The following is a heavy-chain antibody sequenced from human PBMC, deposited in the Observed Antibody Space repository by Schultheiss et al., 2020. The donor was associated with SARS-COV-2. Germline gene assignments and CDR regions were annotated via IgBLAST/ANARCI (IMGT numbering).Heavy chain of an antibody. CDR1: GGSFSGYY. CDR2: IYYSGST. J-gene: IGHJ3*02. Sequence: GSLRLSCAVYGGSFSGYYWSWIRQPPGKGLEWIGYIYYSGSTNYNPSLKSRVTISVDTSKNQFSLKLSSVTAADTAVYYCARGGGEIGAFYIWGQGTMVTVSS. CDR3: ARGGGEIGAFYI. D-gene: IGHD4-17*01. V-gene: IGHV4-34*01.